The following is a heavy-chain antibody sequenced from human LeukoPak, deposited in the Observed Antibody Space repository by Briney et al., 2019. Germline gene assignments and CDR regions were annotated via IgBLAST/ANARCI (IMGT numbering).Heavy chain of an antibody. Sequence: SETLSLTCAVYGGSVSGYYWSWIRQPPGKGLEWIGEINHSGSTNYNPSLKSRVTISVDTSKNQFSLKLSSVTAAETAVYYCARVRPRTGITGTTGVFGYWGQGTLVTVSS. D-gene: IGHD1-20*01. CDR1: GGSVSGYY. CDR3: ARVRPRTGITGTTGVFGY. J-gene: IGHJ4*02. CDR2: INHSGST. V-gene: IGHV4-34*01.